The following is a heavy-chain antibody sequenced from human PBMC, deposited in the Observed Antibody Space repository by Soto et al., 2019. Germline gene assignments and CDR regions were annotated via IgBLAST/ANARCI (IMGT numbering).Heavy chain of an antibody. CDR2: INPNSGGT. V-gene: IGHV1-2*04. J-gene: IGHJ6*03. CDR3: ARDPGHDYYYMDV. Sequence: GASVKVSCKASGYTFTGYYMHWVRQAPGQGLEWMGWINPNSGGTNYAQKFQGWVTMTRDTSISTAYMELSRLRSDDTAVYYCARDPGHDYYYMDVWGKGTTVTVS. CDR1: GYTFTGYY. D-gene: IGHD3-10*01.